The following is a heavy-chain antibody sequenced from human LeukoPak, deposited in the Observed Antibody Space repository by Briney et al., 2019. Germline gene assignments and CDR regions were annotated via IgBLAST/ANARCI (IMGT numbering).Heavy chain of an antibody. J-gene: IGHJ3*02. CDR2: IKSSGDNP. V-gene: IGHV1-46*01. Sequence: GASVKVSCKASGFTFTSYFIHWVRQAPGQGLEWMGIIKSSGDNPSYAQKFQGRVTMTGDTSTSTVYMELSSLRSEDTAVYYCARDRRGYSGSGSYPTDAYDIWGQGTVVTVSS. CDR1: GFTFTSYF. CDR3: ARDRRGYSGSGSYPTDAYDI. D-gene: IGHD3-10*01.